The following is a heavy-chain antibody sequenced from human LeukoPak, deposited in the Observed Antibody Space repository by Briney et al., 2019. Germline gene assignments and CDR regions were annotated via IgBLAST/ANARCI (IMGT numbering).Heavy chain of an antibody. CDR3: ARDETYGSGSHHYYYGMDV. Sequence: GGSLRLSCAASGFTFSSYSMNWVRQAPGKGLEWVSSISSSSSYIYYADSVKGRFTISRDNAKNSLYLQMNSLRAEDTAVYYCARDETYGSGSHHYYYGMDVWGQGTTVTVSS. D-gene: IGHD3-10*01. CDR1: GFTFSSYS. J-gene: IGHJ6*02. CDR2: ISSSSSYI. V-gene: IGHV3-21*01.